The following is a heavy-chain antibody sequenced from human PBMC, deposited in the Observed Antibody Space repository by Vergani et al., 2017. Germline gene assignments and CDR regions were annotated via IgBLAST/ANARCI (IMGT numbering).Heavy chain of an antibody. CDR1: GGTFSSYT. J-gene: IGHJ5*02. Sequence: QVQLVQSGAEVKKPGTSVKVSCKASGGTFSSYTISWVRQAPGQGLEWMGRIIPVLSIANYAQKFQGRVTITADKTTSTAYMELSSLRSEDTAVYYCARGRHETGVVRLNWFYRWGQGTLVTVSA. D-gene: IGHD6-25*01. CDR3: ARGRHETGVVRLNWFYR. V-gene: IGHV1-69*02. CDR2: IIPVLSIA.